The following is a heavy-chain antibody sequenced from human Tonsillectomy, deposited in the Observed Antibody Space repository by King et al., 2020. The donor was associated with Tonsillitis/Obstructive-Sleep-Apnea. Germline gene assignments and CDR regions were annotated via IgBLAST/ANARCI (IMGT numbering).Heavy chain of an antibody. V-gene: IGHV3-30*18. CDR2: ISYDGSDK. J-gene: IGHJ3*02. D-gene: IGHD1-26*01. Sequence: VQLVESGGGVVQPGRSLRLSCAASGFTFSNYGMHWVRQAPGKGLEWVAVISYDGSDKYYADSVKGRFTISRDNSKNTLYVEMNSLRAEDTAVYYCAKASVSSFLSEAFDIWGQGTMVTLSS. CDR3: AKASVSSFLSEAFDI. CDR1: GFTFSNYG.